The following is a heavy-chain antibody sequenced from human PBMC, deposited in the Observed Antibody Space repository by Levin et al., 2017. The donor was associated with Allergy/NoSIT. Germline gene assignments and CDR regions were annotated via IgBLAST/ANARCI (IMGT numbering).Heavy chain of an antibody. CDR3: ARDGPRSGMVRGVFYFDY. V-gene: IGHV1-69*04. Sequence: SVKVSCKASGGTFSSYAISWVRQAPGQGLEWMGRIIPILGIANYAQKFQGRVTITADKSTSTAYMELSSLRSEDTAVYYCARDGPRSGMVRGVFYFDYWGQGTLVTVSS. CDR1: GGTFSSYA. CDR2: IIPILGIA. D-gene: IGHD3-10*01. J-gene: IGHJ4*02.